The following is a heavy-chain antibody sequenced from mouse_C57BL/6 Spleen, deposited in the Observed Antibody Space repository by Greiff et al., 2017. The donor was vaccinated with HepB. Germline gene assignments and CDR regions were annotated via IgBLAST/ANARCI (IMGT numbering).Heavy chain of an antibody. V-gene: IGHV1-55*01. J-gene: IGHJ2*01. CDR1: GYTFTSYW. Sequence: QVQLQQPGAELVKPGASVKMSCKASGYTFTSYWITWVKQRPGQGLEWIGDIYPGSGSTNYNEKFKSKATLTVDTSSSTAYMQLSSLTSEDSAVYYCARSYYGSSYEDFDYWGQGTTLTVSS. CDR3: ARSYYGSSYEDFDY. CDR2: IYPGSGST. D-gene: IGHD1-1*01.